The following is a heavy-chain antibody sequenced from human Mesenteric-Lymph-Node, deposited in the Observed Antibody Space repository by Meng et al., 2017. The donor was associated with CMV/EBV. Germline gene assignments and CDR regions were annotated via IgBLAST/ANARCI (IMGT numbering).Heavy chain of an antibody. Sequence: GGSLRLSCVASGFTFSSYTMNWVRQAPGKGLEWVSSISSSSSYIYYADSVKGRFTISRDNAKNSLYLQMNSLRAEDTAVYYCARDAYKNRSGYYSSHDYWGQGTLVTVSS. CDR1: GFTFSSYT. D-gene: IGHD3-22*01. CDR3: ARDAYKNRSGYYSSHDY. V-gene: IGHV3-21*01. CDR2: ISSSSSYI. J-gene: IGHJ4*02.